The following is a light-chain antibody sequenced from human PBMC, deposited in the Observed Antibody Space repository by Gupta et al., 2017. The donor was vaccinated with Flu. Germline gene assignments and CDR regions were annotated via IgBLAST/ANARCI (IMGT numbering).Light chain of an antibody. J-gene: IGKJ1*01. V-gene: IGKV4-1*01. Sequence: NCKSSQSVLYSSNNKSYLAWYQQKPGQPPKLLIYWASTRESGVPDRFSGSGSGTDFTLTISSLQAEDVAVYYCQQYSTTRWTFGQGTKVEIK. CDR1: QSVLYSSNNKSY. CDR3: QQYSTTRWT. CDR2: WAS.